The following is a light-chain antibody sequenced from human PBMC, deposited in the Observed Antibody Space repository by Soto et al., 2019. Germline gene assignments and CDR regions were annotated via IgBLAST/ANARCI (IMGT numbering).Light chain of an antibody. CDR3: QQYDNLPIT. J-gene: IGKJ5*01. Sequence: DIQMTQSPSSLSAYVGDRVIITCQASQDISNYFNWYQQKPGKAPKLLIYDASNLETGVPSRFSGSGSATDFTFTINSLQPEDIATYYCQQYDNLPITFGQGTRLEIK. V-gene: IGKV1-33*01. CDR2: DAS. CDR1: QDISNY.